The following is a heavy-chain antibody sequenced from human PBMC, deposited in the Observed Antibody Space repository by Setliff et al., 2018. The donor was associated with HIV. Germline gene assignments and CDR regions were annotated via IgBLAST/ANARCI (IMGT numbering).Heavy chain of an antibody. J-gene: IGHJ3*02. CDR1: GFSVSTSY. Sequence: GESLKISCAASGFSVSTSYMRWVRQAPGKGLEWVANMDEPGTVKYNVDSVKGRFNISRDNTRNSVFLQMSSLRHEDTAVYYCATVLQVGSSTRYAFDIWGQGTKVTVSS. CDR2: MDEPGTVK. CDR3: ATVLQVGSSTRYAFDI. V-gene: IGHV3-7*01. D-gene: IGHD2-2*01.